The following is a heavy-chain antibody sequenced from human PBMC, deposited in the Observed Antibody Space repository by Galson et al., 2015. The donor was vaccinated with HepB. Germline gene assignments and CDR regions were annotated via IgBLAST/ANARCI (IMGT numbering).Heavy chain of an antibody. D-gene: IGHD2-2*01. V-gene: IGHV3-30-3*01. CDR2: ISYDGSNK. CDR3: ARPFYCSSTSCYHGAFDI. J-gene: IGHJ3*02. Sequence: SLRLSCAASGFAFSSYAMHWVRQAPGKGLEWVAVISYDGSNKYHADSVKGRFTISRDNSKNTLYLQMNSLRAEDTAVYYCARPFYCSSTSCYHGAFDIWGQGTMVTVSS. CDR1: GFAFSSYA.